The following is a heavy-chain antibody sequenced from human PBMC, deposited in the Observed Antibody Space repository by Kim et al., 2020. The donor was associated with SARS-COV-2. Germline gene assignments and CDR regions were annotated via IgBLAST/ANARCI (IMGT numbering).Heavy chain of an antibody. J-gene: IGHJ6*01. V-gene: IGHV3-23*01. Sequence: GGSLRLSCAASGFTFSSYSMAWVRQAPGKGLDWVSSISGSAARTYYADSVKGRFTISRDNSKNTLFLQMNTLRVEDTAVYYCAKRFGSGSNNYSGMDVWG. CDR3: AKRFGSGSNNYSGMDV. CDR2: ISGSAART. D-gene: IGHD3-10*01. CDR1: GFTFSSYS.